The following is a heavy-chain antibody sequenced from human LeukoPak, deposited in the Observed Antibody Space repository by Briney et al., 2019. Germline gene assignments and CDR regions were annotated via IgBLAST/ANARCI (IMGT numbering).Heavy chain of an antibody. CDR3: ARGTTYYYDSSGYYYVRYFDY. CDR1: GGSINSYY. Sequence: SETLSVTCTVSGGSINSYYWSWIRQPLGKGLEWIGYIYYSGSTNYNPSLKSRVTISVDTSKNQFSLKLSSVTAADTAVYYCARGTTYYYDSSGYYYVRYFDYWGQGTLVTVSS. CDR2: IYYSGST. V-gene: IGHV4-59*01. J-gene: IGHJ4*02. D-gene: IGHD3-22*01.